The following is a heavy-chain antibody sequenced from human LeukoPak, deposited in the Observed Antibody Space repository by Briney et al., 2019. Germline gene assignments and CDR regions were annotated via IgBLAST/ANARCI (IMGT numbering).Heavy chain of an antibody. D-gene: IGHD3-10*01. Sequence: SETLSLTCTVSGGSIRSYYWSWIRQPPGKGLEWIGYIFYSGSTSYNPSLRSRVTISVDTSKNQFSLNLRSVTAADTAVYYCAKVAKYYYGPETYFFFENWGQGTLVTVSS. V-gene: IGHV4-59*12. CDR2: IFYSGST. CDR3: AKVAKYYYGPETYFFFEN. J-gene: IGHJ4*02. CDR1: GGSIRSYY.